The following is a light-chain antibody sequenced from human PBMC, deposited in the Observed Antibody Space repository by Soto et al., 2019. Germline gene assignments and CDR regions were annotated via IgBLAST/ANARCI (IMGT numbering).Light chain of an antibody. CDR2: AAS. V-gene: IGKV1-9*01. CDR1: QDISSH. Sequence: IQVTQSPSSLSAYVLGICTLTCRGSQDISSHLAWYQQKPGKAPKVLIYAASTLESGIPSRFSGSGSGTDFTLTISSLQAEDFATYYCQQVKSFLPLTFGGGTKVDIK. J-gene: IGKJ4*01. CDR3: QQVKSFLPLT.